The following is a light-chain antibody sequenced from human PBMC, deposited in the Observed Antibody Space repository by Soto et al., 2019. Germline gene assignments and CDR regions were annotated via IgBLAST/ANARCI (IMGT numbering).Light chain of an antibody. CDR1: QNINSW. CDR3: QQYNIYSGYS. CDR2: KAS. J-gene: IGKJ2*01. V-gene: IGKV1-5*03. Sequence: DIQMTQSPSTLSASVGDRVTITCRASQNINSWLAWYQQKPGKAPKPLIYKASSLESGVPSRFSGSGSGTEFTLTINTLQPDDFATYYCQQYNIYSGYSFGQGTKLEIK.